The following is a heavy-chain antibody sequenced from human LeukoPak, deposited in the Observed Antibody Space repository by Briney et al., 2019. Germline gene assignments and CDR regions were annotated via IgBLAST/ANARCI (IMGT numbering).Heavy chain of an antibody. Sequence: ASVKVSCKASGYTFTSYGISWVRQAPGQGLEWMGWISAYNGNTNYAQKLQGRVTMTTDTSTSTAYMELRSLRSDDTAFYYCARERDSSSWYSGYDYWGQGTLVTVSS. CDR3: ARERDSSSWYSGYDY. V-gene: IGHV1-18*01. CDR2: ISAYNGNT. D-gene: IGHD6-13*01. CDR1: GYTFTSYG. J-gene: IGHJ4*02.